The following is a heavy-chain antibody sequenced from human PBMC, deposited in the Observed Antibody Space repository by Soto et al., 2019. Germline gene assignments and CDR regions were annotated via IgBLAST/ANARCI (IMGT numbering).Heavy chain of an antibody. CDR1: GGSISSGGYY. D-gene: IGHD2-21*02. CDR3: ERWFYGGNLGDAFDI. Sequence: QVQLQESGPGLVKPSQTLSLTCTVSGGSISSGGYYWSWILQHPGKGLEWIGYIYYSGSTYYNPSLKSRVTISVDTSKNQCSLKLSSVTAADTAVYDCERWFYGGNLGDAFDIWGQGTMVTVS. J-gene: IGHJ3*02. V-gene: IGHV4-31*03. CDR2: IYYSGST.